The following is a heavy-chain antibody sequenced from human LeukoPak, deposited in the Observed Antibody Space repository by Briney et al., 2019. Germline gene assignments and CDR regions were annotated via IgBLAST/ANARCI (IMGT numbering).Heavy chain of an antibody. V-gene: IGHV1-46*01. J-gene: IGHJ3*02. Sequence: ASVKVSCKASGYTFTSYYMHWVRQAPGQGLEWMGIINPSGGSTSYAQKFQGRVTMTTDTSTSTAYMELRSLRSDDTAVYYCARDYYDSSGYYYEEGAFDIWGQGTMVTVSS. D-gene: IGHD3-22*01. CDR1: GYTFTSYY. CDR2: INPSGGST. CDR3: ARDYYDSSGYYYEEGAFDI.